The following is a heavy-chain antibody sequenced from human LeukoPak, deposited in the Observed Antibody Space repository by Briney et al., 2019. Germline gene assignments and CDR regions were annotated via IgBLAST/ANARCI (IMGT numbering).Heavy chain of an antibody. CDR1: GFTFDDYA. CDR2: ISWNSGSI. CDR3: ARDGTANYSSCWVYMDV. D-gene: IGHD6-13*01. Sequence: GGSLRLSCAASGFTFDDYAMHWVRQAPGKGLEWVSGISWNSGSIGYADSVKGRFTISRDNAKNSLYLQMNSLRVEDTAVYYCARDGTANYSSCWVYMDVWGEGTTVTISS. V-gene: IGHV3-9*01. J-gene: IGHJ6*03.